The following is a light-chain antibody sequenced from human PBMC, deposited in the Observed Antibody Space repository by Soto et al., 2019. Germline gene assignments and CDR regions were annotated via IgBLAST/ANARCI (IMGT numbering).Light chain of an antibody. CDR1: QSVTSSY. CDR3: QHYGSSPRT. CDR2: GAS. Sequence: IVLTQSPGILSLSPGERATLSCRASQSVTSSYLAWYQQKPGQAPRLLIYGASNRATGISDRFSGSGSGTDFTLTISRLEPEDFAVYYCQHYGSSPRTFGQGTKLEIK. V-gene: IGKV3-20*01. J-gene: IGKJ2*01.